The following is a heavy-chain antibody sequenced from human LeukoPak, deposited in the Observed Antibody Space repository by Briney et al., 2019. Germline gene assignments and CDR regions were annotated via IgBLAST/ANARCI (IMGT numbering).Heavy chain of an antibody. V-gene: IGHV4-34*01. J-gene: IGHJ4*02. D-gene: IGHD4-17*01. CDR1: GGSFSGYY. Sequence: IPSETLSLTCAVHGGSFSGYYWSWIRQPPGKGLEWIGEINHSGSTNYNPSLKSRVTISVDTSKNQFSLKLSSVTAADTAVYYCASGDYGDYWVYWGQGTLVTVSS. CDR2: INHSGST. CDR3: ASGDYGDYWVY.